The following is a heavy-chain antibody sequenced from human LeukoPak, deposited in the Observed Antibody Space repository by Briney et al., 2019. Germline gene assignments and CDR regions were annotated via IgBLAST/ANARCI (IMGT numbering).Heavy chain of an antibody. D-gene: IGHD3-22*01. Sequence: PGRSLRLSCAASGFTFSSYAMHWVRQAPGKGLEWVAVISYDGSNKYCADSVKGRFTISRDNSKNTLYLQMNSLRAEDTAVYYCARMYYYDSSSAFDIWGQGTMVTVSS. J-gene: IGHJ3*02. CDR3: ARMYYYDSSSAFDI. CDR1: GFTFSSYA. V-gene: IGHV3-30-3*01. CDR2: ISYDGSNK.